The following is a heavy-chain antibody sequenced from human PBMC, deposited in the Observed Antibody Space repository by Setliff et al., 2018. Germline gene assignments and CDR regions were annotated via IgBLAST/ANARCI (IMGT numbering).Heavy chain of an antibody. D-gene: IGHD4-4*01. CDR1: GGSFSTYY. Sequence: SETLSLTCAVYGGSFSTYYWIWIRQPPGKGLEWIGEINHSGSTNYNPSLKSRVTISVDTSKNQLSLKLGSVTAADTAVYYCAREMTTDKNHYLDFWGQGTLVTVSS. V-gene: IGHV4-34*01. CDR2: INHSGST. J-gene: IGHJ4*02. CDR3: AREMTTDKNHYLDF.